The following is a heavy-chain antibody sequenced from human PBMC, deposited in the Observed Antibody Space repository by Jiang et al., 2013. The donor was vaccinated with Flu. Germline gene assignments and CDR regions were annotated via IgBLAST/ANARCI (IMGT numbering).Heavy chain of an antibody. D-gene: IGHD3-9*01. CDR2: IIPXFGTA. V-gene: IGHV1-69*01. CDR3: ARAPEGYDILTGYLDY. Sequence: SWVRQAPGQGLEWMGGIIPXFGTANYAQKFQGRVTITADESTSTAYMELSSPRSEDTAVYYCARAPEGYDILTGYLDYWGQGTLVTVSS. J-gene: IGHJ4*02.